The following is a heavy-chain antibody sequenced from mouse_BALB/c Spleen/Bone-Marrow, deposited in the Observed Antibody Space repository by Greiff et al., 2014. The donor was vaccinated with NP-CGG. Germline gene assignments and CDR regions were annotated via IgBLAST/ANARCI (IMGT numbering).Heavy chain of an antibody. CDR1: GFNIKDTY. CDR3: AFITTVVEYYFDY. D-gene: IGHD1-1*01. J-gene: IGHJ2*01. V-gene: IGHV14-3*02. Sequence: EVQRVESGAELVKPGASVKLSCTASGFNIKDTYMHWVKQRPEQGLEWIGRIDPANGNSKYDPKFQGEATITADTSSNTAYLQLSSLTSEDTAVYYCAFITTVVEYYFDYWGQGTTLTVSS. CDR2: IDPANGNS.